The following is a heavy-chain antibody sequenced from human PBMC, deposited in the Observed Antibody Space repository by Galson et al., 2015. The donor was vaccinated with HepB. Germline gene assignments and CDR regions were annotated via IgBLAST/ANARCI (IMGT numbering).Heavy chain of an antibody. CDR3: TTELRWELLGDGFDY. D-gene: IGHD1-26*01. J-gene: IGHJ4*02. CDR1: GFTFSNAW. Sequence: SLRLSCAASGFTFSNAWMRWVRQAPGKGLEWVGRIKSQTDGGTTDYAAPVKGRFTISRDDSKNMLYLQMNSLKTEDTAVYYCTTELRWELLGDGFDYWGQGTLVTVSS. CDR2: IKSQTDGGTT. V-gene: IGHV3-15*01.